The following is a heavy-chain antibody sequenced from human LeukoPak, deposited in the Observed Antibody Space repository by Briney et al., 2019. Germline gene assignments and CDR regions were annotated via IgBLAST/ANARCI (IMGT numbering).Heavy chain of an antibody. J-gene: IGHJ4*02. V-gene: IGHV4-59*08. CDR1: GGSISSYY. CDR2: FYYSGGT. Sequence: SETLSLTCTVSGGSISSYYWSWIRKPPGKGLEWIGYFYYSGGTNYNPSLKSRVTISVDTSKNHFSLKLRSVTAADTAVYYCARHDTNCSSTSCYGEYDYWGQGTLVTDPS. D-gene: IGHD2-2*01. CDR3: ARHDTNCSSTSCYGEYDY.